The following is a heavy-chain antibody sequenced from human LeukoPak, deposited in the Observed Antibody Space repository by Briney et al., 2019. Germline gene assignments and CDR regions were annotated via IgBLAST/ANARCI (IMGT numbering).Heavy chain of an antibody. V-gene: IGHV3-74*01. Sequence: PGGSLRLSSAASGFTFSNYWIHWVRQAPGKGLVWVSRINSDGSSTDYADSVKGRFTIARDTAQNTLHLQMNSLRVEDTAMYYCAREPGGYYDSSGFLDDWGQGTLVTVSS. J-gene: IGHJ4*02. D-gene: IGHD3-22*01. CDR1: GFTFSNYW. CDR3: AREPGGYYDSSGFLDD. CDR2: INSDGSST.